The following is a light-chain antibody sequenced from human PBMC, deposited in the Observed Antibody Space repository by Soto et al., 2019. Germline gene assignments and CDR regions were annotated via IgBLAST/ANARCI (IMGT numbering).Light chain of an antibody. CDR3: GSWDDSLHGVV. CDR2: RTY. V-gene: IGLV1-44*01. Sequence: QSVLTQPPSTSGTPGQTISISCSGSGSNLGTNSVTWYRQLPGTAPKLLIYRTYQRPSGVPDRFSGSKSGTSGSLAISGLQSEDEADYYCGSWDDSLHGVVFGGGTKVTVL. J-gene: IGLJ3*02. CDR1: GSNLGTNS.